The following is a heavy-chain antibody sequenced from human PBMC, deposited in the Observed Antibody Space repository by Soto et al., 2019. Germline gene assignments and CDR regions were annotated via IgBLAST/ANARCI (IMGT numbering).Heavy chain of an antibody. V-gene: IGHV1-24*01. CDR1: GYTLTQLS. CDR2: FDPEDGET. CDR3: ATNVAANYYYYYGMDV. Sequence: ASVKVSCKVSGYTLTQLSMYCVRKAPGTGLGWVGGFDPEDGETIYAQKCQGKVTMTQDTSTDTAYMELSSLRSVNTAVYYCATNVAANYYYYYGMDVWGQGTTVTVSS. J-gene: IGHJ6*02. D-gene: IGHD6-19*01.